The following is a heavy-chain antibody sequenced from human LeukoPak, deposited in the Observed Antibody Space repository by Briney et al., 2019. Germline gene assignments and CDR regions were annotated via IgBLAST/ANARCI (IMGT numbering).Heavy chain of an antibody. J-gene: IGHJ4*02. CDR2: ISDGGSTT. CDR3: ARQNDFWSGYEDY. Sequence: GGSLRLSCAASGFTFSSYWMHWVRQAPGKGLVWVSRISDGGSTTTYADSVKGRFTISRDNSNNTLYLQMNSLRPEDTAVYYCARQNDFWSGYEDYWGQGTLVTVSS. V-gene: IGHV3-74*01. CDR1: GFTFSSYW. D-gene: IGHD3-3*01.